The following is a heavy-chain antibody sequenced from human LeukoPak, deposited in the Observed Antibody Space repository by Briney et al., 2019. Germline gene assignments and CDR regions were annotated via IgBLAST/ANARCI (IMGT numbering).Heavy chain of an antibody. CDR2: IYYSGST. CDR1: GGSISSGDYY. D-gene: IGHD3-16*02. J-gene: IGHJ4*02. CDR3: ARDDGELSLSSPPPPAI. Sequence: SETLSLTCTVSGGSISSGDYYWSWIRQPPGKGLEWIGYIYYSGSTYYNPSLNSRVTISVDTSKNQFSLKLSSVTAADTAVYYCARDDGELSLSSPPPPAIWGQGTLVTVSS. V-gene: IGHV4-30-4*01.